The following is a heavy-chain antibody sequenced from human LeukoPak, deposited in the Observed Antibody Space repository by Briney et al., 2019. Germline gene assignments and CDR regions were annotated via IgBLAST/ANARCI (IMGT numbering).Heavy chain of an antibody. D-gene: IGHD4-17*01. V-gene: IGHV4-59*08. CDR1: GGSISSYY. Sequence: PFETLSLTCTVSGGSISSYYWRWIRQPPGKGLECIGYIYYSGSTNYNPSLKSRVTISVDTSKNQFSLKLSSVTAADTAVYYCARLLRVTTVGPDLYYFDYWGQGTLVTVSS. J-gene: IGHJ4*02. CDR2: IYYSGST. CDR3: ARLLRVTTVGPDLYYFDY.